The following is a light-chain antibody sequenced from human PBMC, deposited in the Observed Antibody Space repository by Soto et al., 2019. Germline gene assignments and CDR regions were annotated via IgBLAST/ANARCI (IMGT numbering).Light chain of an antibody. CDR3: QQYNDWPPWT. V-gene: IGKV3-15*01. Sequence: EIVLTQSPGTLSLAPGERATLSCRASQSVSSNVAWYQQKPGQAPRLLIYGASTRATGFPARFSGSGSGTDFTLTISSLQSEDFAVYYCQQYNDWPPWTFGQGTKVDIK. CDR1: QSVSSN. J-gene: IGKJ1*01. CDR2: GAS.